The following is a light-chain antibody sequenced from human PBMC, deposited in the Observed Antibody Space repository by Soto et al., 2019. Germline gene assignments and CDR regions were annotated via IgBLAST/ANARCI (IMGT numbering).Light chain of an antibody. V-gene: IGLV2-14*01. Sequence: QSALAQPASVSGSPGQSITISCTGTSSDVGAYNYVSWYQQHPGKAPKLLIYGVTNRPSGVSNRFSGSKSGNTASLTISGLQAEDEADYYCNSYTTRSTYVFGTGTKGTVL. CDR3: NSYTTRSTYV. CDR1: SSDVGAYNY. J-gene: IGLJ1*01. CDR2: GVT.